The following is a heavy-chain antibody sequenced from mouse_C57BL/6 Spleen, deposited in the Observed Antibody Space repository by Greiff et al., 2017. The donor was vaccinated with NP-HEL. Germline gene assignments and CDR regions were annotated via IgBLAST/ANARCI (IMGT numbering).Heavy chain of an antibody. V-gene: IGHV1-80*01. D-gene: IGHD2-10*01. CDR3: ARGPYYGNYGDYAMDY. CDR1: GYAFSSYW. J-gene: IGHJ4*01. CDR2: IYPGDGDT. Sequence: QVQLQQSGAELVKPGASVKISCKASGYAFSSYWMNWVKQRPGKGLEWIGQIYPGDGDTNYNGKFKGKATLTADKSSSTAYMQLSSLTSEDSAVYFCARGPYYGNYGDYAMDYWGQGTSVTVSS.